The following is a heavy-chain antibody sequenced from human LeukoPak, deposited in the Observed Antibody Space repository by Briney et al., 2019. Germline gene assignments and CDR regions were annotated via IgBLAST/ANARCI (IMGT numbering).Heavy chain of an antibody. D-gene: IGHD3-10*01. CDR1: GFTVSSNY. CDR2: NYSEGNT. J-gene: IGHJ3*02. Sequence: GSLRLSCAASGFTVSSNYMNWVRQAPGKGLEWVSVNYSEGNTYYADSVKGRFTISRDNSKNTLYLQMNSLRAEDTAVYYCARDRRLLYFGELFHDAFDIWGQGTMVTVSS. CDR3: ARDRRLLYFGELFHDAFDI. V-gene: IGHV3-53*01.